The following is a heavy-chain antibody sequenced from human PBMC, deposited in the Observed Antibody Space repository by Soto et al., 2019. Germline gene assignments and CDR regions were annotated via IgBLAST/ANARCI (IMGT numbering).Heavy chain of an antibody. V-gene: IGHV4-59*02. D-gene: IGHD2-21*02. CDR3: ARLPGLAYCGGDCYSGAFDI. J-gene: IGHJ3*02. CDR1: GFAVSDCS. CDR2: IHGGGST. Sequence: PSEPRSLPCHVSGFAVSDCSCSCLRKTPGKGLHWIGYIHGGGSTNYSPSLMSRVPFSVDTSKNQFSLNLTSVTAADTAVYYCARLPGLAYCGGDCYSGAFDIWGQGTTVTVSS.